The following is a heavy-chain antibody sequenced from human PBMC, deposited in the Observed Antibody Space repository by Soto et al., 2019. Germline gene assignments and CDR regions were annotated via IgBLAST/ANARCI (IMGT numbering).Heavy chain of an antibody. D-gene: IGHD5-18*01. Sequence: PGESRNISCNGSGYSFTSYWIGWVRQMPGKGLEWMGISYPCDSDTRYSPSFQGQVTISADKSISTAYLQWSSLKASDTAMYYCACLPMTAMFVFDIWGQLTMVTV. V-gene: IGHV5-51*01. CDR3: ACLPMTAMFVFDI. J-gene: IGHJ3*02. CDR1: GYSFTSYW. CDR2: SYPCDSDT.